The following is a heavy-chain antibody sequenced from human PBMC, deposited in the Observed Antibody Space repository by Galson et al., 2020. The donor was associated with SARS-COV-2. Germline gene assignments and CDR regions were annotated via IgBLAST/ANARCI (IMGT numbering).Heavy chain of an antibody. J-gene: IGHJ6*02. Sequence: HGESLKISCKGSGYSFTSYWISWVRQMPGKGLEWMGRIDPSDSYTNYSPSFQGHVTISADKSISTAYLQWSSLKASDTAMYYCARLGVWFGEFYYGMDVWGQGTTVTVSS. CDR2: IDPSDSYT. V-gene: IGHV5-10-1*01. CDR1: GYSFTSYW. D-gene: IGHD3-10*01. CDR3: ARLGVWFGEFYYGMDV.